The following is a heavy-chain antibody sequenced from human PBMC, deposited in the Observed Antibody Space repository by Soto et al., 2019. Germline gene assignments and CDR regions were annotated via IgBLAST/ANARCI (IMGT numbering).Heavy chain of an antibody. Sequence: SETLSLTCTVSGGSIRNGAYYWSWIRQTPGKGLEWIGSIYYIGTTHNNTSLKSPVSVSIDTSKNQFSLKLTSVTAADTAVYYCARSRVREYHWSYYGMHVWGKGTTVTVSS. J-gene: IGHJ6*04. V-gene: IGHV4-30-4*08. D-gene: IGHD1-1*01. CDR3: ARSRVREYHWSYYGMHV. CDR2: IYYIGTT. CDR1: GGSIRNGAYY.